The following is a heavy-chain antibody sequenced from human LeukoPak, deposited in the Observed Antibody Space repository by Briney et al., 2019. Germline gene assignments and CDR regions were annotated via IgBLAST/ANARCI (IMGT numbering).Heavy chain of an antibody. Sequence: SGGSLRLSCTASGFTFGDYAMSWFRQAPGKGLEWVGFIRSKAYGGTTEYAASVKGRFTISRDDSKSIAYLQMNILKTEHTAVYYCTSSYYDSSGYFWGDFDYWGQGTLVTVSS. V-gene: IGHV3-49*03. J-gene: IGHJ4*02. D-gene: IGHD3-22*01. CDR1: GFTFGDYA. CDR3: TSSYYDSSGYFWGDFDY. CDR2: IRSKAYGGTT.